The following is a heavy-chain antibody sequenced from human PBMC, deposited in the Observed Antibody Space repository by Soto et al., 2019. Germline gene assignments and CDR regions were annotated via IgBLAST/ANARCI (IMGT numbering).Heavy chain of an antibody. D-gene: IGHD6-19*01. V-gene: IGHV3-23*01. CDR2: ISSSGGTT. CDR3: ATFRTVTGPGWGRASEY. Sequence: GGSLRLSCATSGFNFNNYAMSWVRQAPGERLEWVSFISSSGGTTYYADSVKGRFTISRDNSRNTVFPQMNTLGAEDTAIYYCATFRTVTGPGWGRASEYWGQGTRVTVSS. CDR1: GFNFNNYA. J-gene: IGHJ4*02.